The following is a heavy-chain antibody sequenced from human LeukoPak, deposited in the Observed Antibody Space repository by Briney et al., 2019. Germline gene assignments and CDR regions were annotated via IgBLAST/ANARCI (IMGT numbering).Heavy chain of an antibody. Sequence: SETLSLTCTVSGGSISSGGYYWSWIRQPPGKGLEWIGYIYHSGSTYYNPSLKSRVTISVDRSKNQFSLKLSSVTAADTAVYYCARERDVVTTRWFDPWGQGTLVTVSS. CDR1: GGSISSGGYY. J-gene: IGHJ5*02. D-gene: IGHD2-21*02. CDR3: ARERDVVTTRWFDP. CDR2: IYHSGST. V-gene: IGHV4-30-2*01.